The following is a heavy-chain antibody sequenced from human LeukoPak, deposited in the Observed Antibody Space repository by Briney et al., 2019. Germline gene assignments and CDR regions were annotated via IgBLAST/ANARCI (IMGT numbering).Heavy chain of an antibody. D-gene: IGHD3-10*01. CDR3: ARGRASMVRGVNFDY. CDR2: INSSGGST. V-gene: IGHV1-46*01. CDR1: GYTFTSYY. Sequence: ASVKVSCKASGYTFTSYYMHWVRQAPGQGLEWMGIINSSGGSTSYAQKFQGRVTRTRDTSTSTVYMELSSLRSEDTAVYYCARGRASMVRGVNFDYWGQGTLVTVSS. J-gene: IGHJ4*02.